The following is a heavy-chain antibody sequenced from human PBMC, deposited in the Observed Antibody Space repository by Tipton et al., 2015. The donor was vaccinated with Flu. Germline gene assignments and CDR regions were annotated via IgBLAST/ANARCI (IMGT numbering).Heavy chain of an antibody. D-gene: IGHD3-22*01. CDR3: AKGGTYYYDSSGPWYFDL. CDR2: ITPIFGTA. V-gene: IGHV1-69*01. J-gene: IGHJ2*01. CDR1: GGTFSSYA. Sequence: QSGPEVKKPGSSVKVSCKASGGTFSSYAISWVRQAPGQGLEWMGGITPIFGTANYAQKFQGRVTITADESTSTAYMELSSLRSEDTAVYYCAKGGTYYYDSSGPWYFDLWGRGTLVTVSS.